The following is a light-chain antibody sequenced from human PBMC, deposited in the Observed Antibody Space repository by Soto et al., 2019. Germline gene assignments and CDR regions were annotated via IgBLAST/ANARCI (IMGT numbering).Light chain of an antibody. CDR1: QGLSSY. CDR2: GAS. CDR3: QQSYSTPWT. J-gene: IGKJ1*01. Sequence: DIQMTQSPSSLSASVGDRVTITCRASQGLSSYLNWYQQKPGKAPKLLIYGASSLQSGVPSRFSGSGSGTDFTLTISSLQPEDFATYSCQQSYSTPWTFGQGTKVEIK. V-gene: IGKV1-39*01.